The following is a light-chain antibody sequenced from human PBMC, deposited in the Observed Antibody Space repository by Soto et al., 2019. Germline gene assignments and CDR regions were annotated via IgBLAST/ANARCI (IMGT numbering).Light chain of an antibody. CDR3: CSYAGSSTLV. J-gene: IGLJ2*01. V-gene: IGLV2-23*02. Sequence: QSALTQPASVSGSPGQSITISCTETSGDVGSYNLVSWYQQHPGKAPKLMIYEVSKRPSGVSNRFSGSKSGNTASLTISGLQAEDEADYYCCSYAGSSTLVFGGGTKLTVL. CDR2: EVS. CDR1: SGDVGSYNL.